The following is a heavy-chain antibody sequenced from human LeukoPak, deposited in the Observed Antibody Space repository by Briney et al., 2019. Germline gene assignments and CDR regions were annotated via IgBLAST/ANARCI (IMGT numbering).Heavy chain of an antibody. CDR2: IWYDVSNN. D-gene: IGHD4-17*01. V-gene: IGHV3-33*01. Sequence: GGSLRLSCAASGFNFNNYGTHWVRQAPGKGLEWVAVIWYDVSNNYYADSVKDRFTISRDNSKNTLYLQMNSLRAEDTAVYYCARDLTTVTVGASGGMDVWGQGTTVTVSS. CDR1: GFNFNNYG. CDR3: ARDLTTVTVGASGGMDV. J-gene: IGHJ6*02.